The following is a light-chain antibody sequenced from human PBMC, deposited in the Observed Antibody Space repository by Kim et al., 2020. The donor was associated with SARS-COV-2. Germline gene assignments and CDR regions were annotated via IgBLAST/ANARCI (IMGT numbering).Light chain of an antibody. CDR1: HSISSW. V-gene: IGKV1-12*01. Sequence: DIQMTQSPSSVSASVGDRVTITCRASHSISSWLAWYQQKPGKAPKLLIFEASTLESGVPSRISGSGSGTDFTLTISNLQPEDFATYYCQQLNSFPLTFGGGTKVDIK. CDR3: QQLNSFPLT. J-gene: IGKJ4*01. CDR2: EAS.